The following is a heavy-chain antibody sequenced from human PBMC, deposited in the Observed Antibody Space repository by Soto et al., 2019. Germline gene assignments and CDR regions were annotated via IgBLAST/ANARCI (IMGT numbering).Heavy chain of an antibody. CDR1: GGSISNYY. Sequence: SETLSLTCNVSGGSISNYYWTWVRQSPEKGLEWIGYMYYNGNINYNPSLKSRVTISIDTSKNQFSLTLKSVTAADTAVYYCASGGNWFDPWGQGVLVTV. CDR2: MYYNGNI. V-gene: IGHV4-59*01. D-gene: IGHD3-16*01. J-gene: IGHJ5*02. CDR3: ASGGNWFDP.